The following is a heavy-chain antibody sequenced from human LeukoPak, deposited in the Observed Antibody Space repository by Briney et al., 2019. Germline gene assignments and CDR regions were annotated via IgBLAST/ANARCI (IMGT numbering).Heavy chain of an antibody. Sequence: SQTLSLTCAISGDSVSSNSAAWNWIRQSPSRGLEWLGRTYYRSKWYNDYAVSVKSRITINPDTSKNQFSLQLNSVTPEDTAVYYCASSIPGIAAAGTEEVYYYMDVWGKGTTVTVSS. CDR2: TYYRSKWYN. D-gene: IGHD6-13*01. CDR3: ASSIPGIAAAGTEEVYYYMDV. V-gene: IGHV6-1*01. CDR1: GDSVSSNSAA. J-gene: IGHJ6*03.